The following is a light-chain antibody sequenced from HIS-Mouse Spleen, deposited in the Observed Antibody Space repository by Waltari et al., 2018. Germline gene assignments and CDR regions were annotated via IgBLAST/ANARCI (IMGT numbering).Light chain of an antibody. V-gene: IGLV3-10*01. Sequence: SYELTQPPSVSVSPGQTARITCSGDALPKKYAYWYQQKSGQAPVLCIYEDSKRPSGIPVRFSGSSSGTMATLTISGAQVEDEADYYCYSTDSSGNHRVFGGGTKLTVL. CDR2: EDS. J-gene: IGLJ2*01. CDR1: ALPKKY. CDR3: YSTDSSGNHRV.